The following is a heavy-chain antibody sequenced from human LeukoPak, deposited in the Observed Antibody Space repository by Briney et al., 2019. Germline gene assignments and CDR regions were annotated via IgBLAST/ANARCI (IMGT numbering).Heavy chain of an antibody. CDR1: GFTVSSNY. CDR2: IFSGGTT. CDR3: ARLILYCSSTSCSPDAFDI. V-gene: IGHV3-53*01. D-gene: IGHD2-2*01. Sequence: GGSLRLSCAASGFTVSSNYMSWVRQAPGKGLEWVSVIFSGGTTYYADSVKGRFTISRDNSKNALFLQMNSLRAEDTAVYYCARLILYCSSTSCSPDAFDIWGQGTMVTVS. J-gene: IGHJ3*02.